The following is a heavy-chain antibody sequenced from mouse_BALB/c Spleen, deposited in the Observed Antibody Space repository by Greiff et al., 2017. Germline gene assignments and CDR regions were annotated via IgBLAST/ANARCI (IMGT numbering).Heavy chain of an antibody. CDR1: GYAFTSYN. Sequence: EVQRVESGPELVKPGASVKVSCKASGYAFTSYNMYWVKQSHGKSLEWIGYIDPYNGGTSYNQKFKGKATLTVDKSSSTAYMHLNSLTSEDSAVYYCARRGGDYAMDYWGQGTSVTVSS. V-gene: IGHV1S135*01. CDR2: IDPYNGGT. J-gene: IGHJ4*01. CDR3: ARRGGDYAMDY.